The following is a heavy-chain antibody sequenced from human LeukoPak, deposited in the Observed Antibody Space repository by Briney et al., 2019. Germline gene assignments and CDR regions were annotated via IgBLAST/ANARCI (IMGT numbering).Heavy chain of an antibody. CDR2: ISGSGGST. V-gene: IGHV3-23*01. CDR3: AKVEVGNYDFWSGYYFLY. Sequence: GGSLRLSCAASGFTFSSYAMSWVRQAPGKGLEWVSVISGSGGSTYYADSVKGRFTISRDNSKNTLYLQMNSLRAEDTAVYYCAKVEVGNYDFWSGYYFLYWGQGTLVTVSS. D-gene: IGHD3-3*01. CDR1: GFTFSSYA. J-gene: IGHJ4*02.